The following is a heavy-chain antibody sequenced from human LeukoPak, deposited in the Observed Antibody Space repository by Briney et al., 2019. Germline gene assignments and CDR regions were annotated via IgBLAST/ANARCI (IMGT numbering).Heavy chain of an antibody. CDR3: AKDREVVVSNWFDP. CDR2: ISGSGGST. CDR1: GFTFSSYA. J-gene: IGHJ5*02. Sequence: GGSLRLPCAASGFTFSSYAMSWVCQAPGKGLEWVSAISGSGGSTYYADSVKGRFTISRDNSKNTLYLQMNSLRAEDTAVYYCAKDREVVVSNWFDPWGQGTLVTVSS. V-gene: IGHV3-23*01. D-gene: IGHD2-2*01.